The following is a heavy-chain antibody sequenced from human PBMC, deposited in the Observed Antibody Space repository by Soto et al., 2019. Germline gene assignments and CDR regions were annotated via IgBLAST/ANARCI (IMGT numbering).Heavy chain of an antibody. J-gene: IGHJ6*02. CDR3: ARGPNYSIYFYAMDV. Sequence: QVQLVQSGAEVKKPGSSVKLSCKASGGTLNSYGISWVRQAPGQGLEWMGAFIAIFGTTSYAQKFQGRITITADESTSTAYMERTSLRSDDTAVYYCARGPNYSIYFYAMDVWGQGTTVTVSS. V-gene: IGHV1-69*01. CDR2: FIAIFGTT. D-gene: IGHD4-4*01. CDR1: GGTLNSYG.